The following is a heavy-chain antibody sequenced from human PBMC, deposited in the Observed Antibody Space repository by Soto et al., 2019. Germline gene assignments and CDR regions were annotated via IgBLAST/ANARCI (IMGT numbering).Heavy chain of an antibody. J-gene: IGHJ5*02. Sequence: QITLKESGPALVKPTQTLTLTCTLSGLSLRTDGVRVGWIRQTPGKALEWLAIIYWDDDKLYNPSLNNRLTNTKDTSKDQVVLTMTNMDRVDTGTYYCAHRYRKRFDPCGQGIHVTVSS. CDR2: IYWDDDK. V-gene: IGHV2-5*02. CDR1: GLSLRTDGVR. D-gene: IGHD3-16*02. CDR3: AHRYRKRFDP.